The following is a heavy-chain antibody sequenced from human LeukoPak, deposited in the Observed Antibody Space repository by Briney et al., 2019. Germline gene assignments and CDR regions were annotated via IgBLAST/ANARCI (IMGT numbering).Heavy chain of an antibody. V-gene: IGHV3-15*01. CDR3: TTPFPRYYDSSGYCH. CDR2: IKSKTDGGTT. D-gene: IGHD3-22*01. Sequence: GGSLRLSCAASGFTFNNAWMSWVRQAPGKGLERVGRIKSKTDGGTTDYAAPVKGRFTISRDDSKNTLFLQMNSLKTEDTAVYYCTTPFPRYYDSSGYCHWAQGTLVTVSS. CDR1: GFTFNNAW. J-gene: IGHJ4*02.